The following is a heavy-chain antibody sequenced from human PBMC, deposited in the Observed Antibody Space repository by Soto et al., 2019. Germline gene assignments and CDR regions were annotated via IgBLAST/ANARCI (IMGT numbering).Heavy chain of an antibody. D-gene: IGHD6-13*01. CDR3: ARLYSSSWYGGYYYGMDV. CDR1: GGSFSGYY. V-gene: IGHV4-34*01. J-gene: IGHJ6*02. CDR2: INHSGST. Sequence: QVQLQQWGAGLLKPSETLSLTCAVYGGSFSGYYWSWIRQPPGKGLEWIGEINHSGSTNYNPSLKSRVNISVDTSKNQFSLKLSSVTAADTAVYYCARLYSSSWYGGYYYGMDVWGQGTTVTVSS.